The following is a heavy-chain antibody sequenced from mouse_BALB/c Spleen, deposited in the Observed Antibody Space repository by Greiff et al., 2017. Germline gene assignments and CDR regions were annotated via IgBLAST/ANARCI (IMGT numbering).Heavy chain of an antibody. CDR2: ISSGGSYT. CDR3: TRCYGNYEYYFDY. D-gene: IGHD2-1*01. J-gene: IGHJ2*01. V-gene: IGHV5-6-4*01. Sequence: EVQGVESGGGLVKPGGSLKLSCAASGFTFSSYTMSWVRQTPEKRLEWVATISSGGSYTYYPDSVKGRFTISRDNAKNTLYLQMSSLKSEDTAMYYCTRCYGNYEYYFDYWGQGTTLTVSS. CDR1: GFTFSSYT.